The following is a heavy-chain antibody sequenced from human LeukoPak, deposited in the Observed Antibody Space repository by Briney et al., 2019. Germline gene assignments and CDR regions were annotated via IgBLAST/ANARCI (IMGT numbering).Heavy chain of an antibody. CDR2: VYYSGST. CDR1: GGSISSYY. CDR3: ARDLSYYFDY. J-gene: IGHJ4*02. V-gene: IGHV4-59*12. Sequence: PSETLSLTCTVSGGSISSYYWSWIRQPPGKGLEWIGYVYYSGSTNYNPSLKSRVTMSVDTSKNQFSLKLSSVTAADTVVYYCARDLSYYFDYWGQGTLVTVSS.